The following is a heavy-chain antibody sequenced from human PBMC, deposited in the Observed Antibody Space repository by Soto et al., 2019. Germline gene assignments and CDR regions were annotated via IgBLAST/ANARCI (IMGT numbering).Heavy chain of an antibody. Sequence: GGSLRLSCAASGFTFSSYSMNWVRQAPGKGLEWVSSISSSSSYIYYADSVKGRFTISRDNAKNSLYLQMNSLRDEDTSVYYCARLGGSYWNYYGMDVWGQGTTVTVSS. CDR3: ARLGGSYWNYYGMDV. CDR1: GFTFSSYS. J-gene: IGHJ6*02. V-gene: IGHV3-21*01. CDR2: ISSSSSYI. D-gene: IGHD1-26*01.